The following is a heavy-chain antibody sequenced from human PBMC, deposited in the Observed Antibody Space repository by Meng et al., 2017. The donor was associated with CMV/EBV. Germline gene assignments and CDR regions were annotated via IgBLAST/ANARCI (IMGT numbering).Heavy chain of an antibody. V-gene: IGHV4-34*01. J-gene: IGHJ4*02. CDR2: INHSGST. CDR3: ARSPPGYCSSTSCYRPDY. D-gene: IGHD2-2*02. Sequence: SFSGYYWSWIRQPPGKGLEWIGEINHSGSTNYNPSLKSRVTISVDTSKNQFSLKLSSVTAADTAVYYCARSPPGYCSSTSCYRPDYWGQGTLVTVSS. CDR1: SFSGYY.